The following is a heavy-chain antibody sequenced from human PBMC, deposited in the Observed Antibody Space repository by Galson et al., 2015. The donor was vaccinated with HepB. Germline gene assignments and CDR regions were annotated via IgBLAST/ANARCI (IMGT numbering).Heavy chain of an antibody. D-gene: IGHD6-19*01. CDR2: ISGSGGST. Sequence: SLRLSCAASGFTFSSYAMSWVRQAPGKGLEWVSAISGSGGSTYYADSVKGRFTISRDNSKNTLYLQTNSLRAEDTTVYYCAKDEWYSSGLDYWGQGTLVTVSS. V-gene: IGHV3-23*01. J-gene: IGHJ4*02. CDR3: AKDEWYSSGLDY. CDR1: GFTFSSYA.